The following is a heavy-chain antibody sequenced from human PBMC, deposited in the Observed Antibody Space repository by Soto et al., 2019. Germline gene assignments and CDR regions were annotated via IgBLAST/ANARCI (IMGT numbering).Heavy chain of an antibody. V-gene: IGHV1-46*01. D-gene: IGHD3-16*02. CDR1: GYTFTSYY. CDR3: ARVTYYGYVWGSHPTRHAFDI. CDR2: INPSGGST. J-gene: IGHJ3*02. Sequence: QVQLVQSGAEVKKPGASVKVSCKASGYTFTSYYMHWVRQAPGQGLEWMGIINPSGGSTSYAQKFQGRVTMTRDTSTSTVYMELSSLRSEDTAVYYCARVTYYGYVWGSHPTRHAFDIWGQGTMVTVSS.